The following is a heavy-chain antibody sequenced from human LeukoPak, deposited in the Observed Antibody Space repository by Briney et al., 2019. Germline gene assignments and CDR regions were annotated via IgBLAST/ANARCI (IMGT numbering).Heavy chain of an antibody. J-gene: IGHJ4*02. V-gene: IGHV4-59*02. D-gene: IGHD3-22*01. CDR1: GGPVSSYY. CDR3: ARGGDSSGPNDY. Sequence: SETLSLTCTVSGGPVSSYYWSWIRQPPGKGLQWIGSIYYSGTTNYNASLKSRLTISVDTSKHQFSLKPRSVTAADTAVYYCARGGDSSGPNDYWGQGTLVTVSS. CDR2: IYYSGTT.